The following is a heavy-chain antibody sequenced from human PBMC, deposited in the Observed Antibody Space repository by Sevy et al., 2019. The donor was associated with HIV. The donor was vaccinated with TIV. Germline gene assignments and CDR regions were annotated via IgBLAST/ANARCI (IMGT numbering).Heavy chain of an antibody. CDR2: IGAYNGNR. J-gene: IGHJ4*02. Sequence: ASVKVSCKASGYTFSTYGISWVRQAPGQGLEWMGWIGAYNGNRKYAQKFQDRITMTTDTSTRTAYMELRSLRSDDTAVYYCARDPPDGFDFWSGYGGDTTLFTSTSDYWGQGTLVTVSS. CDR3: ARDPPDGFDFWSGYGGDTTLFTSTSDY. D-gene: IGHD3-3*01. CDR1: GYTFSTYG. V-gene: IGHV1-18*01.